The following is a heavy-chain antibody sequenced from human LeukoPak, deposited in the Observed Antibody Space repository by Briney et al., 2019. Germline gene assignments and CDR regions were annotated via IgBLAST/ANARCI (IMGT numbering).Heavy chain of an antibody. V-gene: IGHV4-59*02. D-gene: IGHD2-21*02. Sequence: PSETLSLTCTFSSASVSSYYWSWIRQPPGKGLEWIGYIYHSGSSNYNPSLKSRVTISLDTSKNLFSLKLSSVAAADTAVYYCALGMTLRSFDIWGQGTMVTVSS. CDR1: SASVSSYY. CDR2: IYHSGSS. CDR3: ALGMTLRSFDI. J-gene: IGHJ3*02.